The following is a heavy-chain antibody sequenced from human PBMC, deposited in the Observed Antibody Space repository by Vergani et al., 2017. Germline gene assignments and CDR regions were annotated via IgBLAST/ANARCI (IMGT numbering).Heavy chain of an antibody. Sequence: EVQLVQSGAEVKKPGESLRISCKGSGYSFTSYWISWVRQMPGKGLEWMGRIDPSDSYTNYSPSFQGHVTISADKSISTAYLQWSSLKASDTAMYYCARVCRRITMIGQRNNWFDPWGQGTLVTVSS. CDR2: IDPSDSYT. J-gene: IGHJ5*02. CDR3: ARVCRRITMIGQRNNWFDP. CDR1: GYSFTSYW. D-gene: IGHD3-10*02. V-gene: IGHV5-10-1*03.